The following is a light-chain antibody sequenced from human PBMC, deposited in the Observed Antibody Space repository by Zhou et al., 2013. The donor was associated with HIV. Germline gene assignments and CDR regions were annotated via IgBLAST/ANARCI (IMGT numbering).Light chain of an antibody. CDR3: QQYNSFGT. V-gene: IGKV1-5*03. J-gene: IGKJ1*01. CDR1: QHISDS. Sequence: DFQMTQSPSTLSASVGDRVTITCRASQHISDSLAWYQQKPGKAPKLLIYKASSLDTGVPSRFSGSGSGTEFTLTISGLQPDDFATYYCQQYNSFGTFGQGTKVEIK. CDR2: KAS.